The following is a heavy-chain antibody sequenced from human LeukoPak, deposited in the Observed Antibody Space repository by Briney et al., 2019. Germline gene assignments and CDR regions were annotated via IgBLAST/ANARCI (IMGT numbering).Heavy chain of an antibody. CDR1: GYSISSGYY. CDR2: IYHSGST. CDR3: VRHSIAGYYYYLDV. V-gene: IGHV4-38-2*02. D-gene: IGHD2/OR15-2a*01. Sequence: SETLSLTCTVSGYSISSGYYWGWIRQPPEKGLEWIGSIYHSGSTYYNPSLKSRVTISVDTSKNQFSLKLSPVTAADTAVYHCVRHSIAGYYYYLDVWGKGTTVTVSS. J-gene: IGHJ6*03.